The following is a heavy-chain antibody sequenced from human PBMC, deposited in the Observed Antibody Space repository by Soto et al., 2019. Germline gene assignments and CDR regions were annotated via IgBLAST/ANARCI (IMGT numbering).Heavy chain of an antibody. CDR2: TYYRSKWYN. J-gene: IGHJ5*02. Sequence: QVQLQQSGPGLVKPSQTLSLTCAISGDRVSSNSAAWDWIRQSPSRGLEWLGRTYYRSKWYNEYAISVRSRISINPDTSRNQVSLQLDAVTPEDTAVYYCVREVSAGFGTWCQGILVTVSS. V-gene: IGHV6-1*01. D-gene: IGHD3-16*01. CDR3: VREVSAGFGT. CDR1: GDRVSSNSAA.